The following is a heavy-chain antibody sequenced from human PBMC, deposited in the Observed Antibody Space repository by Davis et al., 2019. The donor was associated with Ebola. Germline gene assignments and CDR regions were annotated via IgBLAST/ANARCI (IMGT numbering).Heavy chain of an antibody. CDR3: AREVGYSSGLDY. D-gene: IGHD6-19*01. Sequence: ASVTVSCKASGYTFTSYDINWVRQATGQGLEWMGWMNPNSGNTGYAQKFQGRVTMTRDTSISTAYMELSRLRSDDTAVYYCAREVGYSSGLDYWGQGTLVTVSS. J-gene: IGHJ4*02. CDR1: GYTFTSYD. CDR2: MNPNSGNT. V-gene: IGHV1-8*02.